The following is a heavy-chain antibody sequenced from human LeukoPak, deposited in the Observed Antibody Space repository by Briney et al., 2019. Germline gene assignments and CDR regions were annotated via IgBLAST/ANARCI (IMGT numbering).Heavy chain of an antibody. J-gene: IGHJ3*02. V-gene: IGHV1-18*04. CDR1: GYTFTSYY. Sequence: ASVKVSCKASGYTFTSYYMHWVRQAPGQGLEWMGWISAYNGNTNYAQKLQGRVTMTTDTSTSTAYMELRSLRSDDAAVYYCARGYIDDAFDIWGQGTMVTVSS. D-gene: IGHD5-18*01. CDR3: ARGYIDDAFDI. CDR2: ISAYNGNT.